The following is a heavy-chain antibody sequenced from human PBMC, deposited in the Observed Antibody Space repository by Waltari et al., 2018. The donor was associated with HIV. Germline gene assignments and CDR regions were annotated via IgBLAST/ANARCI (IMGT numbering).Heavy chain of an antibody. CDR2: NNLSEYI. D-gene: IGHD3-10*01. CDR3: ARSRGLIKGNRYFDT. CDR1: GGSFRCHY. Sequence: QAQLKQWGAGLLKPSETLSLTCAVYGGSFRCHYWTWIRQPPGKGLEWIGENNLSEYIIYTPSLKSRLTISLDSSKNQFSVKMTAVTAADTAVYYCARSRGLIKGNRYFDTWAQGTGVSVSS. J-gene: IGHJ3*02. V-gene: IGHV4-34*01.